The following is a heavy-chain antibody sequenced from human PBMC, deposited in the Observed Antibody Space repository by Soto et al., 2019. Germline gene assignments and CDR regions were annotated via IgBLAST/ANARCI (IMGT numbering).Heavy chain of an antibody. CDR2: ISGSGGST. J-gene: IGHJ3*02. V-gene: IGHV3-23*01. CDR1: VFTFSSYA. D-gene: IGHD2-8*01. CDR3: AKETIGYCTNGVCYDDAFDI. Sequence: PGGSLRLSCASSVFTFSSYAMSWVRHAPGKGLEWVSAISGSGGSTYYADSVKGRFTISRDNSKNTLYLQMNSLRAEDTAVYYCAKETIGYCTNGVCYDDAFDIWGQGTMVSVSS.